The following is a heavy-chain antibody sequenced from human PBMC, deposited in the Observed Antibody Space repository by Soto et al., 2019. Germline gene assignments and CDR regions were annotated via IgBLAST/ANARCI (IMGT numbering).Heavy chain of an antibody. CDR1: GGMFYSSA. CDR3: TFAPDWTYRLTRY. CDR2: IVPMNGSP. J-gene: IGHJ1*01. D-gene: IGHD2-21*01. V-gene: IGHV1-69*13. Sequence: SVKVSCKASGGMFYSSAINWVGQAPGHGREWMGGIVPMNGSPKYAQGFQGRVTITADGSATTVYMALSGLKSEDTAVYYCTFAPDWTYRLTRYWGRGTLVTVSS.